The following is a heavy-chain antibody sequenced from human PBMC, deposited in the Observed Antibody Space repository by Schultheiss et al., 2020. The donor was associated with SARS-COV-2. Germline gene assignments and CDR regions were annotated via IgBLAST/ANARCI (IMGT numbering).Heavy chain of an antibody. CDR3: SRVPPMAVADLYYYGMDV. D-gene: IGHD6-19*01. V-gene: IGHV4-59*12. Sequence: SETLSLTCAVSGDFFSTYYWSWVRQPPGKGLEWIGYVRLSGSTDYNPSLRSRVTISVDKSNNQFSLDLYSVTAADTAVYFCSRVPPMAVADLYYYGMDVWGQGASVTVSS. CDR2: VRLSGST. J-gene: IGHJ6*02. CDR1: GDFFSTYY.